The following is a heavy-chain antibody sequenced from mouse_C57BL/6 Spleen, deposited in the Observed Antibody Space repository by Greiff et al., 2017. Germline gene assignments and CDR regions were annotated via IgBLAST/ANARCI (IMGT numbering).Heavy chain of an antibody. Sequence: QVQLQQPGAELVKPGASVKLSCKASGYTFTSYWMQWVKQRPGQGLEWIGEIDPSDSYTNYNQKFKGKATLTVDTSSSTAYMQLSSLTSEDSAVYYGARPGSSFDYWGQGTTLTVSS. J-gene: IGHJ2*01. CDR3: ARPGSSFDY. D-gene: IGHD1-1*01. V-gene: IGHV1-50*01. CDR2: IDPSDSYT. CDR1: GYTFTSYW.